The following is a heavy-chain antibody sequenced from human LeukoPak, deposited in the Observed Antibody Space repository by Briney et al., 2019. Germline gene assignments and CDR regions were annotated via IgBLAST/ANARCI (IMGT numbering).Heavy chain of an antibody. CDR1: GYTFTGYY. CDR3: ARGATRYYYYGMDV. V-gene: IGHV1-2*06. D-gene: IGHD6-6*01. CDR2: INPNSGGT. Sequence: ASVKVSCKASGYTFTGYYMHWVRQAPGQGLEWIGRINPNSGGTNYAQKFQGRVTMTRDTSISTAYMELSRLRSDDTAVYYCARGATRYYYYGMDVWGQGTTVTVSS. J-gene: IGHJ6*02.